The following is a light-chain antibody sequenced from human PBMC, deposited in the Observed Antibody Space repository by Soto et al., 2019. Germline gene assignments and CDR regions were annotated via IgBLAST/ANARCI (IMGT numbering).Light chain of an antibody. V-gene: IGKV1-27*01. CDR2: AAS. CDR1: QGIGIY. CDR3: QKYNSAPLT. J-gene: IGKJ4*01. Sequence: DIQMTQSPSSLSASFGDRVTMTCRASQGIGIYLAWFQQRPGNTPKLLIYAASTLQSGVPSRFSGSGSGTDFTLTISSLQLEDVATYYCQKYNSAPLTFGGGTRVEIK.